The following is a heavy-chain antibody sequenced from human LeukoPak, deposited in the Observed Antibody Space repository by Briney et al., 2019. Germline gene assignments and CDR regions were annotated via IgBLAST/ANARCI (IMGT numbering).Heavy chain of an antibody. CDR3: AKHRGSSFEAFDI. V-gene: IGHV4-39*01. Sequence: SETLSLTCTVSGASINSRDYYWGWIRQPPGQGLEWIGSIYSDGTTYYNPSLKSRVSISADTSKNHFSLWLSSVTAADMAVYYCAKHRGSSFEAFDIWGQGTAVSVSS. D-gene: IGHD1-26*01. CDR2: IYSDGTT. CDR1: GASINSRDYY. J-gene: IGHJ3*02.